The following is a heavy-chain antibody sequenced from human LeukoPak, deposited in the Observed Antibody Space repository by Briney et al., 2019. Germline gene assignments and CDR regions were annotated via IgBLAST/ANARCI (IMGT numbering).Heavy chain of an antibody. CDR3: AKDFDYYDSSGYLLSV. D-gene: IGHD3-22*01. CDR2: ISGSGGST. J-gene: IGHJ4*02. Sequence: PGGSLRLSCAASGFTFSSYAMSWVRQAPGKGLEWVSAISGSGGSTYYADSVKGRFTISRDNSKNTLYLQMNSLRAEDTAVYYCAKDFDYYDSSGYLLSVCGQGTLVTVSS. V-gene: IGHV3-23*01. CDR1: GFTFSSYA.